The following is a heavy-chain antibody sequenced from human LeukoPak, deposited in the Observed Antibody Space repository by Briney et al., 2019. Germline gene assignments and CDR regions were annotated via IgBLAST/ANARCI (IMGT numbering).Heavy chain of an antibody. J-gene: IGHJ4*02. CDR2: INPNSGGT. Sequence: ASVKVSCKASGYTFTGYYMHWVRQAPGQGLEWMGRINPNSGGTNYAQKFQGRVTMTRDTSFSTAYMELSRLGSDDTAVYYCARGEQQLVDLDYWGQGTLVTVSS. D-gene: IGHD6-13*01. CDR3: ARGEQQLVDLDY. CDR1: GYTFTGYY. V-gene: IGHV1-2*06.